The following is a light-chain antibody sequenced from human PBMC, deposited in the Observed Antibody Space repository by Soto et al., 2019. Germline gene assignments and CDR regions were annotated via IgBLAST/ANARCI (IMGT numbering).Light chain of an antibody. Sequence: DVQMTQSPSSLSASVGDRVTITCRASQGISNSLAWHQQKPGNVPKLLIYAAFTLESGVPSRFSGSESGTDFTLTISSLQPEDVATYYCQEYYSAPWTFGQGTKVDIK. CDR2: AAF. CDR3: QEYYSAPWT. V-gene: IGKV1-27*01. CDR1: QGISNS. J-gene: IGKJ1*01.